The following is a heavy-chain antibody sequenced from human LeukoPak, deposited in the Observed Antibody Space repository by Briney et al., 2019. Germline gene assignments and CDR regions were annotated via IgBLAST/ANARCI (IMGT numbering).Heavy chain of an antibody. CDR1: GFTFSSYA. V-gene: IGHV3-23*01. Sequence: GGSLRLSCAASGFTFSSYAMSWVRQAPGKGLEWVSVISGSGGTTYYADSVRGRFTISRDNSKSTLFLQMNSLRAEDTAVYYCAKGNGKAATGNVVDYWGQGTLVTVSS. D-gene: IGHD6-13*01. CDR2: ISGSGGTT. J-gene: IGHJ4*02. CDR3: AKGNGKAATGNVVDY.